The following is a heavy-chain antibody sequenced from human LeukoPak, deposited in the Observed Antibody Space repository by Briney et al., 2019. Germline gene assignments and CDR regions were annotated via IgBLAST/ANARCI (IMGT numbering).Heavy chain of an antibody. Sequence: GGSLRLSCAASGFTFSNYAMSWVRQAPGKGLEWVSAISGSGHSTYYADSVKGRFTISRDNSKKTLYLQMNSLRAEDTALYYCAEGPYSSSWDYFDYWGQGTLVTVSS. CDR1: GFTFSNYA. CDR3: AEGPYSSSWDYFDY. D-gene: IGHD6-13*01. V-gene: IGHV3-23*01. CDR2: ISGSGHST. J-gene: IGHJ4*02.